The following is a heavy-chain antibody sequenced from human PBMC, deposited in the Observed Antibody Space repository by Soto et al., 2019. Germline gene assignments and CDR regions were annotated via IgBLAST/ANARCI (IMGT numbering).Heavy chain of an antibody. D-gene: IGHD6-19*01. CDR2: ILYSGST. V-gene: IGHV4-39*01. J-gene: IGHJ4*02. CDR3: ARLGSSGWYQGSCFDY. Sequence: QLQLQESGPGLVKPSETLSLTCIVSGGSITRNNHYWGWIRQSPGKGLEWIGSILYSGSTNYNPSLKSRVTLSVETSKNQFSLKMSSVTAADTALDYCARLGSSGWYQGSCFDYWGQGTLVTVSS. CDR1: GGSITRNNHY.